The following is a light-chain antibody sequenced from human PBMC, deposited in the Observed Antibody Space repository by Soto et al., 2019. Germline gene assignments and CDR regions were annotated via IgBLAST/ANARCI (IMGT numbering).Light chain of an antibody. CDR3: QSYDTRLSGSV. Sequence: QSVLTQPPSVSGAPGQRVTISCTGTSSNIGAGYDVHWYQHLPGTAPKLLIYGNSDRPSGVPDRFSGSKSGTSASLAITGLQAEDEADYYCQSYDTRLSGSVFGRGTKVTVL. CDR2: GNS. J-gene: IGLJ2*01. CDR1: SSNIGAGYD. V-gene: IGLV1-40*01.